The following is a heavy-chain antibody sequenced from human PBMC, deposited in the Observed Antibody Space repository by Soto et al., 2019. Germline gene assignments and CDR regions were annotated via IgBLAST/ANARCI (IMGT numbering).Heavy chain of an antibody. J-gene: IGHJ5*02. Sequence: QVQLVQSGAEVKKPGASVKVSCKSSGYTFTSYGISWVRQAPGQGPEWMGWISGYNGNTNYAQKPQGRATMTTATATSTAYMELRSLRSDDTAVYSCARDEGYKWNDGGWFAPWGQGTLVTVSS. CDR1: GYTFTSYG. CDR2: ISGYNGNT. V-gene: IGHV1-18*01. D-gene: IGHD1-1*01. CDR3: ARDEGYKWNDGGWFAP.